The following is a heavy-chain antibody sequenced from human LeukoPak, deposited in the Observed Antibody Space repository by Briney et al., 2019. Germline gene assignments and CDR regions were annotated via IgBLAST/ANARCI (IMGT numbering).Heavy chain of an antibody. CDR1: GGSISSYY. J-gene: IGHJ5*02. D-gene: IGHD6-13*01. CDR3: ARDGNSSSWYENWFDP. Sequence: SATLSLTCTVSGGSISSYYWSWIRQPAGKGLEWIGRIYTSGSTNYNPSLKSRVTMSVDTSKNQFSLKLSSVTAADTAVYYCARDGNSSSWYENWFDPWGQGTLVTVSS. CDR2: IYTSGST. V-gene: IGHV4-4*07.